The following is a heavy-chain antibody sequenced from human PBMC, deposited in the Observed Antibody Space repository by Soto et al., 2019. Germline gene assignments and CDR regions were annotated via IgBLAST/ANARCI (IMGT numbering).Heavy chain of an antibody. J-gene: IGHJ4*02. V-gene: IGHV3-23*01. Sequence: GSLRLSCAASGFTFSSYAMSWVRQAPGKGLEWVSAISGSGGSTYYADSVKGRFTISRDNSKNTLYLQVNSLRAEDTAVYYCAKSPGGMATISAAFDYWGQGTLVTVSS. D-gene: IGHD5-12*01. CDR2: ISGSGGST. CDR1: GFTFSSYA. CDR3: AKSPGGMATISAAFDY.